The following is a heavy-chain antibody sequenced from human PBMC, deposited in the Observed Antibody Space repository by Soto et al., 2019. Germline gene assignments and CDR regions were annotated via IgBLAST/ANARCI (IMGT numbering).Heavy chain of an antibody. J-gene: IGHJ4*02. CDR2: ISGSGGST. CDR1: GFTFSSYD. CDR3: ARRGSGSDYDY. D-gene: IGHD1-26*01. Sequence: EVQLLESGGGLVQPGGSLRLSCAASGFTFSSYDMRWVRQAPVKGLEWVSAISGSGGSTYYADSVKGRFTISRDNSKHTLYLQMNSRRAEDTAVYYWARRGSGSDYDYWGQGTLVTVSS. V-gene: IGHV3-23*01.